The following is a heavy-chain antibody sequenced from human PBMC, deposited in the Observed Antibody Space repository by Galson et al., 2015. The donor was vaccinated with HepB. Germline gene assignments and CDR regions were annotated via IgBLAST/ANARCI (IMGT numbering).Heavy chain of an antibody. CDR3: ARDGYCTSGYCYGKYSYFGLDV. Sequence: SVKVSCKASGYSFTTYGISWVRQAPRQGLEWMGWISADDGKTNYVERLQDRVTMTIDRSTSTAYMELRSLRSDDTAVYYCARDGYCTSGYCYGKYSYFGLDVWGQGTTVTVSS. V-gene: IGHV1-18*04. CDR2: ISADDGKT. J-gene: IGHJ6*02. CDR1: GYSFTTYG. D-gene: IGHD2-8*01.